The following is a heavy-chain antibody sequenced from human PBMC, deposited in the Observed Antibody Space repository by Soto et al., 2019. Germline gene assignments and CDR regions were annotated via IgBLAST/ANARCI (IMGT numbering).Heavy chain of an antibody. CDR1: GYTFTSYA. CDR3: ARGSSSSWPQDY. Sequence: ASVKVSCKASGYTFTSYAMHWVRQAPGQRLEWMGWINAGNGNTKYSQKFQGRVTITRDTSASTAYMELSSLRSEDTAVYYCARGSSSSWPQDYWGQGTLVTVSS. V-gene: IGHV1-3*01. J-gene: IGHJ4*02. D-gene: IGHD6-13*01. CDR2: INAGNGNT.